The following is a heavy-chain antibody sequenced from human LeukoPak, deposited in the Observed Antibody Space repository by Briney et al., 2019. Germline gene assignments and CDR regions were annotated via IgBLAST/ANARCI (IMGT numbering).Heavy chain of an antibody. D-gene: IGHD6-13*01. J-gene: IGHJ5*02. CDR2: ISGSGGST. V-gene: IGHV3-23*01. CDR1: GFTFISYA. Sequence: GGSLRLSCAASGFTFISYAMSWVRQAPGNGLEWVSSISGSGGSTYYADSVKGRCTISRDNSKNTLYLQMNSLRAEDTAVYYCARGGSSWYAVWFDPWGQGTLVTVSS. CDR3: ARGGSSWYAVWFDP.